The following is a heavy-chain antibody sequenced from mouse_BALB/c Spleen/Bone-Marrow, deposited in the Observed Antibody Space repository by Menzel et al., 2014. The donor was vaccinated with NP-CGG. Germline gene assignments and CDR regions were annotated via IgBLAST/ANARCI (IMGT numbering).Heavy chain of an antibody. D-gene: IGHD1-2*01. V-gene: IGHV1-80*01. Sequence: QVHLQQSGAELVRPGSSVKISCKASGYAFSAYWMNWVKQRPGQGLEWIGQIYLGDGDTNYNGKFKGKATLTADKSSSTACMQLSSLTSEDSAVYFCTRSTATFDYWGQGTTLTVSS. CDR2: IYLGDGDT. CDR3: TRSTATFDY. J-gene: IGHJ2*01. CDR1: GYAFSAYW.